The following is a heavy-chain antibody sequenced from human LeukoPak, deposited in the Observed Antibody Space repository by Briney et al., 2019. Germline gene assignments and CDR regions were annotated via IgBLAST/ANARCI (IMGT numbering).Heavy chain of an antibody. V-gene: IGHV4-39*01. D-gene: IGHD2-21*02. Sequence: PSETLSLTCTVSGGSISSSNYYWGWIRQPPGKGLEWIGSIYYSGSTYYNPSLKSRVTISVDTSKNQFSLRLSSVTAADTAVYYCARRAPIVVVTSYYFDYWGQGTLVTVSS. J-gene: IGHJ4*02. CDR2: IYYSGST. CDR3: ARRAPIVVVTSYYFDY. CDR1: GGSISSSNYY.